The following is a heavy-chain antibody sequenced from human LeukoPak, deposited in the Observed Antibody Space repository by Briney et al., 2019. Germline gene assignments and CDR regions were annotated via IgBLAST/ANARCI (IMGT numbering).Heavy chain of an antibody. Sequence: SVKVSCKTSGYSVTAYFMHWVRLAAGQGLDWMGWIDSNRDGTTYAQKFQGRVTMTRDTSISTAYMELSSLMSDDTAIYYCSRSGGGLQHWGQGTLVTVSS. V-gene: IGHV1-2*02. J-gene: IGHJ1*01. CDR3: SRSGGGLQH. D-gene: IGHD2-15*01. CDR1: GYSVTAYF. CDR2: IDSNRDGT.